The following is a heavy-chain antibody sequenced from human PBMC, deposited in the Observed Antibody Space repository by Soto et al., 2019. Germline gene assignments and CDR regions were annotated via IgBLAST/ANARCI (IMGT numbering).Heavy chain of an antibody. CDR2: ITYSGST. Sequence: PSETLSLTCTVSGGSISSSSYYWGWIRQPPGKGLEWIGSITYSGSTYYKSAYKSRVTVSVDTYKNQFPLNQSSVNAADTAVYYCARNLGGSSAVGAFDIWGQGTMVTVSS. CDR1: GGSISSSSYY. CDR3: ARNLGGSSAVGAFDI. D-gene: IGHD6-6*01. V-gene: IGHV4-39*01. J-gene: IGHJ3*02.